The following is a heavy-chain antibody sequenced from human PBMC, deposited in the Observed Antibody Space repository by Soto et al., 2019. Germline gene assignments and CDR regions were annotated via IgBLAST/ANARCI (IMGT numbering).Heavy chain of an antibody. J-gene: IGHJ4*02. CDR3: LIGYCNGGSCYANYFDY. CDR1: GYTFTSYG. Sequence: ASVKVSCEASGYTFTSYGISRVRQAPGQGLEWMGIINPSGGSTSYAQKFQGRVTMTRDTSTSTVYMELSSLRSEDTAVYYCLIGYCNGGSCYANYFDYWGQGTLVTVSS. D-gene: IGHD2-15*01. CDR2: INPSGGST. V-gene: IGHV1-46*01.